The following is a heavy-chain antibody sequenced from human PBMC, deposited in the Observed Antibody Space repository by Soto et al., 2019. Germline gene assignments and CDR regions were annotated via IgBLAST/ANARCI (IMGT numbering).Heavy chain of an antibody. D-gene: IGHD2-2*01. CDR3: ARDMPRSYITIDY. CDR2: IKLDGSEK. Sequence: GGSLRLSCAASGFTFTSYWMSWVLQAPGKGLEWVANIKLDGSEKYYVDSVKGRFTISRDNDKNSLYLQMNSLRAEDTAVYYCARDMPRSYITIDYWGQGTLVTVSS. V-gene: IGHV3-7*05. J-gene: IGHJ4*02. CDR1: GFTFTSYW.